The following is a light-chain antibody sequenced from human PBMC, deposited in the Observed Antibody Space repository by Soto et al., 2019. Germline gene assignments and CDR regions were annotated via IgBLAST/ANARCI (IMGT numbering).Light chain of an antibody. J-gene: IGKJ1*01. CDR3: QQYGSSPWT. CDR1: QTVSSSY. V-gene: IGKV3-20*01. CDR2: DAS. Sequence: EIVLTQSPGTLSLSPGERATLSCRASQTVSSSYLAWYQQKPGQAHRLLIYDASSRATGIPDMVSGSGSGTDFTFTISRLEPEDFAVYYCQQYGSSPWTFGQATKVEIK.